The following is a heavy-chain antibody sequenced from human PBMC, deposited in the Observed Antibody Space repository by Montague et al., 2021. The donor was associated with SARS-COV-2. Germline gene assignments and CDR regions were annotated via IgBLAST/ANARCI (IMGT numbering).Heavy chain of an antibody. CDR3: ASGEFFYYGSGNYYRSALDD. CDR2: VIHSGTT. J-gene: IGHJ6*02. V-gene: IGHV4-34*12. Sequence: SETLSLTCHVYGASFSGYYWSWVRQSPGKGLEWISEVIHSGTTNYNPSLKGRVTISIDSSNDRFSLRLTSLTAADTGVYYCASGEFFYYGSGNYYRSALDDWGQGTTVTVSS. D-gene: IGHD3-10*01. CDR1: GASFSGYY.